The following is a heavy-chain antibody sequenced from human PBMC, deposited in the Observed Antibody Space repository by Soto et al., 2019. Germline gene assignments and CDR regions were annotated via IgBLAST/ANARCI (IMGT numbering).Heavy chain of an antibody. J-gene: IGHJ4*02. D-gene: IGHD3-22*01. Sequence: WGSLRLSCAASGFILNSNTMSWFRPAPGKGLEWVSSISGSGGSTFYAESVKGRFTISRDNSKNTLYLQMNSLRAEDTAVYYCAKSDPSSSGRYQYDFDFWGQGPLVTSPQ. CDR1: GFILNSNT. CDR3: AKSDPSSSGRYQYDFDF. V-gene: IGHV3-23*01. CDR2: ISGSGGST.